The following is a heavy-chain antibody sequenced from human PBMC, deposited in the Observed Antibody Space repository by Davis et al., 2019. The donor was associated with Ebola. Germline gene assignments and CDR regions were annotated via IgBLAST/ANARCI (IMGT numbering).Heavy chain of an antibody. CDR1: GGSFSSYY. V-gene: IGHV4-59*08. J-gene: IGHJ5*02. Sequence: SETLSLTCAVYGGSFSSYYWSWIRQPPGKGLEWIGYIYYSGSTNYNPSLKSRVTISVDTSKNQFSLKLSSVTAADTAVYYCARSIAAAQAPVDPWGQGTLVTVSS. D-gene: IGHD6-13*01. CDR2: IYYSGST. CDR3: ARSIAAAQAPVDP.